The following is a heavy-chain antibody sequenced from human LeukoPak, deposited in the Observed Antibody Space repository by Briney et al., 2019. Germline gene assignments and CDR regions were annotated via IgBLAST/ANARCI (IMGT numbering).Heavy chain of an antibody. CDR1: GGSISSSNYY. CDR3: ARRRYYDGSGYLE. V-gene: IGHV4-39*01. D-gene: IGHD3-22*01. Sequence: SETLSLTCTVSGGSISSSNYYWGWIRQPPGKGLEWLGSIYYSGSTYYNPSLKNRVTISVDTSKNQFSLNLRSVTAADTAVYYCARRRYYDGSGYLEWGQGTLLSVSS. J-gene: IGHJ1*01. CDR2: IYYSGST.